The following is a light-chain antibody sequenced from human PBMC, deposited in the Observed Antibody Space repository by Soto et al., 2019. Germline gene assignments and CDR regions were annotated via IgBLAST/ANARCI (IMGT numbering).Light chain of an antibody. Sequence: EIVMTQSPATLSVSPGERATLSCRASQSVSSNLAWYQQKPGQAPRLLIYGASTRATGIPARFSGSGSGTEFTLIISSLQSEDFAVYYCQQYNNWSPITFGHGTKVDIK. CDR2: GAS. CDR3: QQYNNWSPIT. V-gene: IGKV3-15*01. J-gene: IGKJ3*01. CDR1: QSVSSN.